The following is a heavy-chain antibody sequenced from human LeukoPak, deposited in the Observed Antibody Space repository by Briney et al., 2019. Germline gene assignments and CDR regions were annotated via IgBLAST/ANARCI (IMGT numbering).Heavy chain of an antibody. D-gene: IGHD3-10*01. CDR2: IYPADSDT. CDR3: ARGPRYCPDY. Sequence: GESLKISCKASGYSFTTYWIGWVRQMPGKGLEWMGIIYPADSDTRYSPSFQGQVTISADKSINTAYLQWSSLRATDTAIYYCARGPRYCPDYWGQGTTVTVSS. V-gene: IGHV5-51*01. CDR1: GYSFTTYW. J-gene: IGHJ4*03.